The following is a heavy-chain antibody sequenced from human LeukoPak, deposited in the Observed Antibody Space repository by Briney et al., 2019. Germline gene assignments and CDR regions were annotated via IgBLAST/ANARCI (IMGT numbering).Heavy chain of an antibody. CDR1: GGTFSSYA. D-gene: IGHD4-11*01. CDR2: IIPIFGTA. J-gene: IGHJ4*02. Sequence: ASVKVSCKASGGTFSSYAISWVRQAPGQGLEWMGGIIPIFGTANYAQKFQGRVTITADESTSTAYVELSSLRSEDTAVYYCARVSYDYSNYVSLDYWGQGTLVTVSS. V-gene: IGHV1-69*13. CDR3: ARVSYDYSNYVSLDY.